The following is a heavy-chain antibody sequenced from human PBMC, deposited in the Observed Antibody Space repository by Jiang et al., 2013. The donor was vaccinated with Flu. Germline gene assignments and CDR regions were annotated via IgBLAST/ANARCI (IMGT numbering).Heavy chain of an antibody. CDR2: ISAASGNT. CDR1: GYIFSTYS. V-gene: IGHV1-3*01. J-gene: IGHJ1*01. CDR3: ARDDGGGWVNEHFHH. Sequence: QSGAEVKKPGASVKISCKASGYIFSTYSIHWVRQAPGQRPAWMGWISAASGNTRYSQKFQGRVTLTRDTSASTAYMELSSLTSEDTAVYYCARDDGGGWVNEHFHHWGQGTLVHRLL. D-gene: IGHD6-19*01.